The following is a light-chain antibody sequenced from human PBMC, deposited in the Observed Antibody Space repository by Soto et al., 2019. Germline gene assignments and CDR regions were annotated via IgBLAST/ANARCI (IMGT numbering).Light chain of an antibody. Sequence: QSVLTQPVSVSGSPGQSITISCTGTSSDVGGYNYVSWYQQHPYIAPKLMIYDVTNRPSGVFIRFSGSKSCNTASLTISGLQAEDEADYYCSSYASSSSLVFGTGTKVTVL. CDR1: SSDVGGYNY. CDR3: SSYASSSSLV. V-gene: IGLV2-14*03. J-gene: IGLJ1*01. CDR2: DVT.